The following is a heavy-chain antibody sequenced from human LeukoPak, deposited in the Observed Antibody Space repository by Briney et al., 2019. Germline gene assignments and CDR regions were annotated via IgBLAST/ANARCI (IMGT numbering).Heavy chain of an antibody. Sequence: GGSLRLSCAASGFTFSSYWMSWVRQAPGKGLEWVANIKQDGSEKYYVDSVKGRFTISRDNAENSLYLQMNSLRAEDTAVYYCATRTMVRGVIMVYWGQGTLVTVSS. CDR3: ATRTMVRGVIMVY. CDR2: IKQDGSEK. J-gene: IGHJ4*02. D-gene: IGHD3-10*01. V-gene: IGHV3-7*01. CDR1: GFTFSSYW.